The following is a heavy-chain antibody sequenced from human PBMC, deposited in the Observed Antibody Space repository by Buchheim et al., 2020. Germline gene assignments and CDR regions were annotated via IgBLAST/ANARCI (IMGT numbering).Heavy chain of an antibody. D-gene: IGHD2-21*02. CDR1: GYTFTSYY. J-gene: IGHJ3*02. Sequence: QVQLVQSGAEVKKPGASVKVSCKASGYTFTSYYMHWVRQAPGQGLEWMGIINPSGGSTSYAQKFQGRVTMTRDTSTSTVYMELSSLRSEDTAVYYCARDGWGIVVVTGEDAFDIWGQGT. V-gene: IGHV1-46*01. CDR3: ARDGWGIVVVTGEDAFDI. CDR2: INPSGGST.